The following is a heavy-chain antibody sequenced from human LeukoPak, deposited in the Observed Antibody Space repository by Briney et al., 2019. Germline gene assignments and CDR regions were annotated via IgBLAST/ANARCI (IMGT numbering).Heavy chain of an antibody. D-gene: IGHD4-23*01. CDR3: ARTTTVDGAFDI. J-gene: IGHJ3*02. V-gene: IGHV3-21*01. Sequence: GGSLRLSCAASGFTFSSYSMNWVRQAPGKGLEWVSSISSSSSYIYYADSVKGRFTISRDNAKNSLYLQMNSLRAEDTAVYYCARTTTVDGAFDIWGQGTMVTVSS. CDR2: ISSSSSYI. CDR1: GFTFSSYS.